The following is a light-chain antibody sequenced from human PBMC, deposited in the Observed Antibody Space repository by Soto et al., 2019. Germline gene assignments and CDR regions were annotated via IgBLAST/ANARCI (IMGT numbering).Light chain of an antibody. CDR2: EVS. CDR1: TSDLGGYNY. J-gene: IGLJ1*01. Sequence: QSALTQPASVSGSPGQSITISCTGTTSDLGGYNYVSWYQQHPGKAPKLMIYEVSNRPSGVSDRFSGSKSDNTASLTISGLQTEDEADYYCSVYTRTSTYVFGTGTKVTVL. CDR3: SVYTRTSTYV. V-gene: IGLV2-14*01.